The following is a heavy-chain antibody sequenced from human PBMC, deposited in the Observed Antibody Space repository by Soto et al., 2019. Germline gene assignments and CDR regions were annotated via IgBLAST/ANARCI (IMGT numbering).Heavy chain of an antibody. CDR1: GFTFNNYG. CDR3: AREDSIIIPAVSDF. CDR2: VSKSDYT. J-gene: IGHJ4*02. D-gene: IGHD2-2*01. Sequence: GGSLRLSCVVSGFTFNNYGINWVRQAPGKGQEWVSTVSKSDYTYYSDSVKGRFTISRDNAKNSVSLQMNTLRAEDTAVYYCAREDSIIIPAVSDFWGQGTLVTVSS. V-gene: IGHV3-21*01.